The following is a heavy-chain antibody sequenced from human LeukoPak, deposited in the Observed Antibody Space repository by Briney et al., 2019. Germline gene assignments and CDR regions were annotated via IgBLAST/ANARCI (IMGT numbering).Heavy chain of an antibody. D-gene: IGHD6-6*01. CDR3: ANSLYSSSSADY. V-gene: IGHV3-23*01. CDR2: ISGSGGST. J-gene: IGHJ4*02. CDR1: GFTFSDHY. Sequence: GGSLRLSCTASGFTFSDHYMSWIRQAPGKGLEWVSGISGSGGSTYYADSVKGRFTISRDNSKNTLYLQMNSLRAEDTAVYYCANSLYSSSSADYWGQGTLVTVSS.